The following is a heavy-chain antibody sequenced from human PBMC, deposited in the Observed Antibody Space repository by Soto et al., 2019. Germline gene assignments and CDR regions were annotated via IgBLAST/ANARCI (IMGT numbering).Heavy chain of an antibody. CDR1: GYSFTSYW. D-gene: IGHD3-10*01. V-gene: IGHV5-51*01. Sequence: ESLKISCKGSGYSFTSYWIGWVRQMPGKGLEWMGIIYPGDSDTRYSPSFQGQVTISADKSISTAYLQWSSLKASDTAMYYCARRIAMVRGVSKSSYYYYGMDVWGQGTTVTVSS. J-gene: IGHJ6*02. CDR3: ARRIAMVRGVSKSSYYYYGMDV. CDR2: IYPGDSDT.